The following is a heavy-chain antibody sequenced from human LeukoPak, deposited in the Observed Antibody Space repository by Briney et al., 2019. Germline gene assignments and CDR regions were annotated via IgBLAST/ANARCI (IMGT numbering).Heavy chain of an antibody. D-gene: IGHD4-11*01. CDR1: GITFRNYA. J-gene: IGHJ4*02. V-gene: IGHV3-23*01. CDR3: AKDDYSNYADY. Sequence: GGSLRLSCAASGITFRNYAIHWVRQAPGKGLEWVSAISGSGGSTYYADSVKGRFTISRDNSKNTLYLQMNSLRAEDTAVYYCAKDDYSNYADYWGQGTLVTVSS. CDR2: ISGSGGST.